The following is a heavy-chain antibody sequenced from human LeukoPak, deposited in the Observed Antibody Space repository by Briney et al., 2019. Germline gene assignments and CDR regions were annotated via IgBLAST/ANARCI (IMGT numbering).Heavy chain of an antibody. V-gene: IGHV1-2*02. D-gene: IGHD2-15*01. CDR2: INPHNGDT. Sequence: ASVKVSCKASGGTFSSYAISWVRQAPGQGLEWMGWINPHNGDTNYAQKFQGRVTMTRDTSITTAYMELSRLKSDDTAVYYCATVRDIVVGGGPCYFDYWGQGTLVTVSS. CDR1: GGTFSSYA. J-gene: IGHJ4*02. CDR3: ATVRDIVVGGGPCYFDY.